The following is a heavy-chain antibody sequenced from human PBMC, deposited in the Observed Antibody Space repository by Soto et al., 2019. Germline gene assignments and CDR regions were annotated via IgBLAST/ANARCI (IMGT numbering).Heavy chain of an antibody. CDR3: ARRLAVAGRAPFDY. CDR2: IYWDNDK. D-gene: IGHD6-19*01. V-gene: IGHV2-5*02. CDR1: GFSLSTSGVG. J-gene: IGHJ4*02. Sequence: QITLKESGRTLGKPTQTLTLTCTFSGFSLSTSGVGVGWIRQPPGKALEWLALIYWDNDKRYNPSLKSRLTITKDTFKNQVVLTMSTMDPVDTATYYCARRLAVAGRAPFDYWGQGTLVTVSS.